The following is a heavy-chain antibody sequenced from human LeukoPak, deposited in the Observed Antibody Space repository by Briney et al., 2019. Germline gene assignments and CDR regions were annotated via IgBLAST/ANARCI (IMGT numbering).Heavy chain of an antibody. J-gene: IGHJ5*02. Sequence: TGGSLRLSCAASGFTFSRYRMNWVRQAPGKGLEWVSSISSSSSYIYYADSVKGRFTISRDNAKNSLYLQMNSLRAEDTAVYYCARDGSSGWYMGSRFEPWGQGTLVTVFS. D-gene: IGHD6-19*01. CDR2: ISSSSSYI. V-gene: IGHV3-21*01. CDR3: ARDGSSGWYMGSRFEP. CDR1: GFTFSRYR.